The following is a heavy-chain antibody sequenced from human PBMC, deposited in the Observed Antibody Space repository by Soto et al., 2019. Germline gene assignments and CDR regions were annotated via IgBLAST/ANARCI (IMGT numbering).Heavy chain of an antibody. J-gene: IGHJ6*03. Sequence: SETLSLTCAVYGGSFSGYYWSWIRQPPGKGLEWIGEINHSGSTNYNPSLKSRVTISVDTSKNQFSLKLSSVTAADTAVYYCARGAVSSTSSGLKQEGYYYYMDVWGKGTTVTVSS. CDR3: ARGAVSSTSSGLKQEGYYYYMDV. CDR1: GGSFSGYY. CDR2: INHSGST. D-gene: IGHD2-2*01. V-gene: IGHV4-34*01.